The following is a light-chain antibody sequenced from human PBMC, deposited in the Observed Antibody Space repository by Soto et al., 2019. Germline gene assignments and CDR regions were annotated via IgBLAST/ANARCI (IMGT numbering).Light chain of an antibody. CDR2: GAS. Sequence: EIVMTQSPATLSVSPGERATLSCRASQSVTGKLAWYQQKPGQAPRLLIYGASTRATGIPARFSGSGSGTEFTLTISSLQSEDFAVYYCQQYNNWPLTFGQGTKVEIK. CDR3: QQYNNWPLT. CDR1: QSVTGK. V-gene: IGKV3-15*01. J-gene: IGKJ1*01.